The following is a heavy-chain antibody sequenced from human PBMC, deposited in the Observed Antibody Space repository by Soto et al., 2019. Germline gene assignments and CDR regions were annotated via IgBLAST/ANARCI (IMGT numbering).Heavy chain of an antibody. CDR2: IYYSGST. J-gene: IGHJ6*02. V-gene: IGHV4-30-4*01. D-gene: IGHD2-21*02. Sequence: SETLSLTCTVSGGSIGSGDGHWSWIRKPPGKGLEWIGYIYYSGSTYYNPSLKSRVTISVDTSKNQFSLKLSSVTAADTAVYYCARAMTALQLAYYYYGMDVWGQGTTVTVSS. CDR3: ARAMTALQLAYYYYGMDV. CDR1: GGSIGSGDGH.